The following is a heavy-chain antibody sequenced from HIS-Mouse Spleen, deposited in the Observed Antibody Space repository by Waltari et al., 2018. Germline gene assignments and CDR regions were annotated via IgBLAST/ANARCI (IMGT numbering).Heavy chain of an antibody. D-gene: IGHD6-13*01. CDR2: INQSGST. CDR3: ARVNSSFDY. J-gene: IGHJ4*02. V-gene: IGHV4-34*01. CDR1: GGSFSGYY. Sequence: QVQLQQWGAGLLKPSETLSLTCAVYGGSFSGYYWSWIRQPPGKGLECIGEINQSGSTNYNPSLKSRVTISVDTSKNQFSLKLSSVTAADTAVYYCARVNSSFDYWGQGTLVTVSS.